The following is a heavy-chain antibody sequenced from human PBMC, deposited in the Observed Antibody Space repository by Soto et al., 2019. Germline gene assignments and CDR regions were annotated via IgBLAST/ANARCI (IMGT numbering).Heavy chain of an antibody. J-gene: IGHJ4*02. CDR2: INHSGST. CDR3: ATSYYNFWSGYYLAYFDY. Sequence: QVHLQQWGAGLLKPSETLSLTCAVYGVSFTGYYWSWIRQPPEKGLEWIGEINHSGSTNYNPSVKSRVTISVDTYKKQFSLKLSSVTAADTAVYYCATSYYNFWSGYYLAYFDYWGQGTLVTVSS. D-gene: IGHD3-3*01. V-gene: IGHV4-34*01. CDR1: GVSFTGYY.